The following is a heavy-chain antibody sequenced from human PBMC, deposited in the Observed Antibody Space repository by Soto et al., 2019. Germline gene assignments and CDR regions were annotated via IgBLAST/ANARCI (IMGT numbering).Heavy chain of an antibody. V-gene: IGHV1-2*02. CDR1: GYIFTGYH. D-gene: IGHD3-9*01. CDR2: INPNRGDT. Sequence: GASVKVSCKASGYIFTGYHIHWVRQAPGRGLEWMGWINPNRGDTEYAQNFQGRVTMTRDTSFNLVYMEMSGLMSDDTAVYYCARDARGTRGFDELDIWGQGTTVTVSS. J-gene: IGHJ6*02. CDR3: ARDARGTRGFDELDI.